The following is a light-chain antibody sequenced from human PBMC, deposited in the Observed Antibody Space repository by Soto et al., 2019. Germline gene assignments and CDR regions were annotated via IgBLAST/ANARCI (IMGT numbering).Light chain of an antibody. CDR1: SSDVGTYNL. CDR3: CSYARSSTYV. V-gene: IGLV2-23*01. J-gene: IGLJ1*01. CDR2: EGS. Sequence: QSALTQPASVSGSPGQSITISCTGTSSDVGTYNLVSWYQQHPGKAPKLMIFEGSKRPSGVSNRFSGSKSGNTASLTISGLQADDEADYYCCSYARSSTYVFGTGTKGTVL.